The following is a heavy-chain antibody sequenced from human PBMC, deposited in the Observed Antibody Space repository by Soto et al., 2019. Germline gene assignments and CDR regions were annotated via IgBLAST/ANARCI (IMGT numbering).Heavy chain of an antibody. CDR3: ASHSYYDFWSSKGSSYEMAG. V-gene: IGHV3-7*01. Sequence: GGSLRLSCEASGLIFNWYSMSWIRQAPGKGLEWVASIKEDGRQKYYVDSVKGRFIISRDNTKNSLDLQMNGLRAEDTAVYYCASHSYYDFWSSKGSSYEMAGGGQGTTVTVS. CDR1: GLIFNWYS. J-gene: IGHJ6*01. CDR2: IKEDGRQK. D-gene: IGHD3-3*01.